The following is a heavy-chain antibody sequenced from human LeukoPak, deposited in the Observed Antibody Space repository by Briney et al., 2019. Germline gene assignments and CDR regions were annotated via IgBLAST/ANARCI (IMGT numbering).Heavy chain of an antibody. CDR2: INHSGST. Sequence: SETLSLTCAVYGGSFSGYYWSWIRQPPGKGLEWIGKINHSGSTNYNPSLKSRVTISVDTSKNQLSLKLSSVTAADTAVYYCARSVLWAYYMDVWGKGTTVTVSS. CDR1: GGSFSGYY. J-gene: IGHJ6*03. V-gene: IGHV4-34*01. D-gene: IGHD3-16*01. CDR3: ARSVLWAYYMDV.